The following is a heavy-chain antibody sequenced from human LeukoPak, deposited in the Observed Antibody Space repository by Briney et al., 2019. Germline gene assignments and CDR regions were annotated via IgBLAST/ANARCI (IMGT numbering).Heavy chain of an antibody. Sequence: SGPTLVNPTQTLTLTCTFSGFSLSTSGVGVCWIRQPPGKALEWLSLIYWDDDKRNSPSLKSRLTITKDTSKNQVILTMTNMDPVDTATYYCTLRHDFWSGPAPEIVDYWGQGTLVTVSS. D-gene: IGHD3-3*01. CDR1: GFSLSTSGVG. CDR3: TLRHDFWSGPAPEIVDY. CDR2: IYWDDDK. J-gene: IGHJ4*02. V-gene: IGHV2-5*02.